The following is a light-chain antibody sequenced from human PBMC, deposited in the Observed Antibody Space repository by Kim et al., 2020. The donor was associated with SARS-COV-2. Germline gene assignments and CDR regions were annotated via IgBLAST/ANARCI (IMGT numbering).Light chain of an antibody. J-gene: IGKJ1*01. V-gene: IGKV3-20*01. CDR2: GAS. CDR3: QQYNSSPWT. Sequence: SSGEKTAISCRASPGVSGSYLAWYRQRPGQAPRLLIYGASSRATGIPVGFSGSGSGTDFTLTISRLEPEDFAVYYCQQYNSSPWTFGQGTKVDIK. CDR1: PGVSGSY.